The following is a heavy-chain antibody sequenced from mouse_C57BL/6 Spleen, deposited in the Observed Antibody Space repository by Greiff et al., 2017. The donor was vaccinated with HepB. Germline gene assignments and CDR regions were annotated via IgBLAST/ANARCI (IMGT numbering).Heavy chain of an antibody. CDR1: GYTFTDYE. J-gene: IGHJ3*01. D-gene: IGHD2-4*01. Sequence: QVQLKESGAELVRPGASVTLSCKASGYTFTDYEMHWVKQTPVHGLEWIGAIDPETGGTAYNQKFKGKAILTADKSSSTAYMELRSLTSEDSAVYYCTNYDRFAYWGQGTLVTVSA. V-gene: IGHV1-15*01. CDR3: TNYDRFAY. CDR2: IDPETGGT.